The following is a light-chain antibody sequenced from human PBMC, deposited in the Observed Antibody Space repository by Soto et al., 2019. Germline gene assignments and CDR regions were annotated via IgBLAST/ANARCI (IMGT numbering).Light chain of an antibody. CDR3: SSYTSSSTRV. CDR2: EVS. CDR1: SSDVGGYNY. V-gene: IGLV2-14*01. Sequence: SALNHPASLSGSPGQSLPISCTGTSSDVGGYNYVSWYQQHPGKAPKLMIYEVSNRPSGVSNRFSGSKSGNTASLTISGLQAEDEADYYCSSYTSSSTRVFGTGTKATVL. J-gene: IGLJ1*01.